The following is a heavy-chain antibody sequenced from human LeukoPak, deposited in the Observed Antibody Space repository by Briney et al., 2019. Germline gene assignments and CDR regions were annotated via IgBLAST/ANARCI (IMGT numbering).Heavy chain of an antibody. CDR1: GYTFTSYG. J-gene: IGHJ4*02. D-gene: IGHD1-26*01. CDR3: ARDSGGSYYY. CDR2: INAYNGNT. V-gene: IGHV1-18*01. Sequence: ASVKVSCKASGYTFTSYGMSWVRQAPGHGLEWMGWINAYNGNTNYAQKLQGRVTMTTDTSTSTVYMDLRSLRSDDTAVYFCARDSGGSYYYWGQGTLVTVSS.